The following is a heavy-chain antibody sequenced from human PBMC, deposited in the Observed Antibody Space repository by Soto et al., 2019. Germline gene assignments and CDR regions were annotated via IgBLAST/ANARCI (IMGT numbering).Heavy chain of an antibody. V-gene: IGHV3-7*05. CDR2: IKQDGSER. Sequence: PGGALRVSCAASGFTFSRYWMSWVRQAPGKGLEWVANIKQDGSERYYVDSVKGRFTISRDNAKNSLFLQMNSLRAEDTAVFYCARARMVAVAKTYYNGMDVWCQGTTVTVSS. D-gene: IGHD2-15*01. CDR1: GFTFSRYW. J-gene: IGHJ6*02. CDR3: ARARMVAVAKTYYNGMDV.